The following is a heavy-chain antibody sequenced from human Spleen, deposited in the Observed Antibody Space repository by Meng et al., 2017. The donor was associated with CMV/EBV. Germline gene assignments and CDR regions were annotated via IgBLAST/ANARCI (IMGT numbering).Heavy chain of an antibody. CDR3: TRDPDKSVYTFWSGLRAFDF. Sequence: GESLKISCASSGFTFSSYGMSWVRQAPGKGLEWVANIKQDGSEKYYVDSVKGRFTISRDNAKNSLYLQMNSLRAEDTAVYYCTRDPDKSVYTFWSGLRAFDFWGQGTPVTVSS. V-gene: IGHV3-7*01. J-gene: IGHJ4*02. CDR1: GFTFSSYG. CDR2: IKQDGSEK. D-gene: IGHD3-3*01.